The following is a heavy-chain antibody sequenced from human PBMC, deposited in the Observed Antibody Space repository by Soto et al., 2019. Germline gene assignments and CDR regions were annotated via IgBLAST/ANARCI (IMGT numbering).Heavy chain of an antibody. Sequence: PSETLSLTCVVSGGSFSTYYYNWIRQSPGKGLEWIGEINHSGNNNYSPSLKSRVTMSLDTSKNQFSLKLTSVTAADTAVYYCARGGSNDWQVAFDIWHQGTMVT. D-gene: IGHD1-26*01. CDR3: ARGGSNDWQVAFDI. V-gene: IGHV4-34*01. CDR2: INHSGNN. J-gene: IGHJ3*02. CDR1: GGSFSTYY.